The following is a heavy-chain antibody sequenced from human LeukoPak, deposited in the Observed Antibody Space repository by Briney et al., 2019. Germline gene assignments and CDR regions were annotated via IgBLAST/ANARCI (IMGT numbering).Heavy chain of an antibody. J-gene: IGHJ4*02. V-gene: IGHV3-7*05. CDR1: RFTFSNYW. D-gene: IGHD6-19*01. Sequence: GGSLRLSCAASRFTFSNYWMSWVRQPAGKGLEWVANINQGGSEKYYLNSVKGRFTITRDNAKNSLYLQMNSLRADDTAIYYCVRDGSGYDYWGQGTLVTVSS. CDR2: INQGGSEK. CDR3: VRDGSGYDY.